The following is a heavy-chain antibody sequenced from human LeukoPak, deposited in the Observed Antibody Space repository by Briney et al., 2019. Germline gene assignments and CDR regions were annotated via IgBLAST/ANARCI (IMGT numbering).Heavy chain of an antibody. CDR1: GDSVSGSSVT. J-gene: IGHJ4*02. CDR3: ARGLGWPYFDY. CDR2: TYYRSKWYN. V-gene: IGHV6-1*01. D-gene: IGHD5-24*01. Sequence: SQTLSLTCAISGDSVSGSSVTWNWIRQSPSRGLEWLGRTYYRSKWYNDYAVSVKSRITINPDTSKNQFSLQLNSVTPEDTAVYYCARGLGWPYFDYWGQGTLVTVSS.